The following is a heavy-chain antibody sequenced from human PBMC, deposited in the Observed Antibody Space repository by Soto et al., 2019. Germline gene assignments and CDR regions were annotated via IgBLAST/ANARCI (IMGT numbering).Heavy chain of an antibody. CDR1: GYTFTSYG. D-gene: IGHD3-9*01. CDR3: ASDILTGYETDY. J-gene: IGHJ4*02. Sequence: ASVKVSCKASGYTFTSYGISWVRQAPGQGLEWMGWISAYNDNTNYAQKLQGRVTMTTDTSTSTAYMELRSLRSDDTAVYYCASDILTGYETDYWGQGTLVTVSS. CDR2: ISAYNDNT. V-gene: IGHV1-18*01.